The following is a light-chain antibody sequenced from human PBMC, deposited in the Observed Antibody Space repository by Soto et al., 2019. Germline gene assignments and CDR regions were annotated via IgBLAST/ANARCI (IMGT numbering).Light chain of an antibody. CDR1: QSVSSR. V-gene: IGKV3-20*01. J-gene: IGKJ5*01. CDR3: QHYGSSPIT. Sequence: PGTLSLSPGERATLSCRASQSVSSRLAWYQQKPGQAPRLLISGASSRATGIPDRFSGRGSATDFTLTISRLEPEDFALYYCQHYGSSPITFGQGTRLEIK. CDR2: GAS.